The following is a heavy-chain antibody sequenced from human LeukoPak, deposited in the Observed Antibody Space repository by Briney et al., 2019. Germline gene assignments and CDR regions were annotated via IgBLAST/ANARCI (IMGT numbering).Heavy chain of an antibody. Sequence: GRSLRLSCAASGFTFSSYAMHWVRQAPGKGLEWVAVISYDGSNKYYADSVKGRFTISRDNSKNTLYLQMNSLRAEDTAVYYCARRSSSRRFDPWGQGTLVTVSS. CDR1: GFTFSSYA. D-gene: IGHD6-13*01. CDR3: ARRSSSRRFDP. V-gene: IGHV3-30*04. J-gene: IGHJ5*02. CDR2: ISYDGSNK.